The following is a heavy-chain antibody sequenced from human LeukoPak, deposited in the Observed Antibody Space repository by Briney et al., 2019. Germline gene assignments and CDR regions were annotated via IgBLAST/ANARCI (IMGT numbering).Heavy chain of an antibody. CDR1: GYTFTSYG. CDR2: ISAYNGNT. J-gene: IGHJ4*02. D-gene: IGHD3-22*01. CDR3: ARDQRPSEYYYDSSGYYSPSIYYFDY. V-gene: IGHV1-18*01. Sequence: ASVKVSCKASGYTFTSYGISWVRQAPGQGLEWVGWISAYNGNTNYAQKLQGRVTMTTDTSTSTAYMELRSLRSDDTAVYYCARDQRPSEYYYDSSGYYSPSIYYFDYWGQGTLVTVSS.